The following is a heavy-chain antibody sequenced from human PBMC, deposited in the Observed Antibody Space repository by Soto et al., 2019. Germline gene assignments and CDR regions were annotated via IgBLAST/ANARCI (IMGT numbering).Heavy chain of an antibody. CDR2: IVVGSGNT. V-gene: IGHV1-58*01. CDR3: AAEGIVGYYYYYYGMDV. CDR1: GFTFTSSA. Sequence: GASVKVSCKASGFTFTSSAVQWVRQARGQRLEWIGWIVVGSGNTNYAQKFQERVTITRDMSTSTAYMELSSLRSEDTAVYYCAAEGIVGYYYYYYGMDVWRPGPTATVSS. D-gene: IGHD1-26*01. J-gene: IGHJ6*02.